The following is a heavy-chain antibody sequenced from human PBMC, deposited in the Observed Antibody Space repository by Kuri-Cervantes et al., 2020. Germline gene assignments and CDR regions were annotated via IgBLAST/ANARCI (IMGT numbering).Heavy chain of an antibody. J-gene: IGHJ4*02. Sequence: SETLSLTCTVSGGSISSYYWSWIRQPPGKGLEWIGYIYYSGSTNYNPSLKSRVTISVDRSKNQFSLKLSSVTAADTAVYYCARSLAVAARSFYFDYWGQGTLVTVSS. CDR2: IYYSGST. CDR1: GGSISSYY. V-gene: IGHV4-59*12. CDR3: ARSLAVAARSFYFDY. D-gene: IGHD3-16*02.